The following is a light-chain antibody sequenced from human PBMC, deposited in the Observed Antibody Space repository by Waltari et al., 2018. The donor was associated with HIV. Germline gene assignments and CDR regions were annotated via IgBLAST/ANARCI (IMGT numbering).Light chain of an antibody. CDR3: QQYNSYSRT. CDR1: QSISNW. Sequence: DIQMTQSPSTLSASVGDRVTITCRASQSISNWLAWYQQKPGKAPKLLIYKASSLESGVPSRFSGSGSGTEFTLTISSLQPDDFATYYCQQYNSYSRTFGQGTKEEIK. V-gene: IGKV1-5*03. J-gene: IGKJ1*01. CDR2: KAS.